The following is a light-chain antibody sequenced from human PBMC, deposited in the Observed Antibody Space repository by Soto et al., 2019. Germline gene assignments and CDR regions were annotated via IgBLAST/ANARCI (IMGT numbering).Light chain of an antibody. CDR3: QQYGGSPPVT. J-gene: IGKJ5*01. V-gene: IGKV3-20*01. Sequence: EIVLTQSPGTLSLSPGDGATLSCRASRSVSSTYLAWYQQRPGQAPRLLIYGAPTRARGIPDRFSGTGSGTDFSLTISRLEPEAFAVYFCQQYGGSPPVTFGQGTRLEIK. CDR1: RSVSSTY. CDR2: GAP.